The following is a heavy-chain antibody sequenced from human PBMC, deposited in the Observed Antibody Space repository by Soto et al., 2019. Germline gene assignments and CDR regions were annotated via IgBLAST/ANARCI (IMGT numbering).Heavy chain of an antibody. CDR1: GFTFSDYY. CDR2: ISSSGSTI. D-gene: IGHD6-13*01. J-gene: IGHJ4*02. V-gene: IGHV3-11*01. CDR3: ARLQAAAGDNDLTFDY. Sequence: PGGSLRLSCAASGFTFSDYYMSWIRQAPGKGLEWVSYISSSGSTIYYADSVKGRFTISRDNAKNSLYLQMNSLRAEDTAMYYCARLQAAAGDNDLTFDYWGQGTLVTVSS.